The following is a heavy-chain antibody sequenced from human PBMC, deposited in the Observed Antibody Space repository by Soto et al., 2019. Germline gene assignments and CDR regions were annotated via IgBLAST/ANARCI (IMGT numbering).Heavy chain of an antibody. V-gene: IGHV1-18*04. CDR3: ARVDYYDSSGYYGY. D-gene: IGHD3-22*01. CDR1: GYTFTIYG. J-gene: IGHJ4*02. CDR2: ISGYNGNT. Sequence: QVQLVQSGAEVKKPGASVKVSCKSSGYTFTIYGISWFRQAPGQGREWMGWISGYNGNTDYAQNLQDSVTLTTDASTSSVYMELRSFRSDDTAVYYCARVDYYDSSGYYGYWGQGTLITVSS.